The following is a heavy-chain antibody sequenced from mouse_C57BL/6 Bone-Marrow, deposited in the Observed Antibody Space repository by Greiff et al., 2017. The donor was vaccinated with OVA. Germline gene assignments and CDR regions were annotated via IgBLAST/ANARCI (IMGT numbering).Heavy chain of an antibody. CDR3: ARPYDYDRDYYAMDY. Sequence: QVQLQQPGAELVKPGASVKLSCKASGYTFTSYWMHWVKQRPGQGLEWIGMIHPNSGSTNYNEKFKSKATLTVDTSSSTAYMQLSSLTSEDSAVYYCARPYDYDRDYYAMDYWGQGTSVTVSS. V-gene: IGHV1-64*01. J-gene: IGHJ4*01. CDR1: GYTFTSYW. CDR2: IHPNSGST. D-gene: IGHD2-4*01.